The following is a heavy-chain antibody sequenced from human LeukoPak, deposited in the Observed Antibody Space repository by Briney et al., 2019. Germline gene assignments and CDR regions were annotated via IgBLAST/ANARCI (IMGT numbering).Heavy chain of an antibody. V-gene: IGHV3-21*01. CDR2: ISGSGTYI. CDR1: GFTFNTYS. J-gene: IGHJ4*02. D-gene: IGHD3-22*01. Sequence: PEGSLRLSCAASGFTFNTYSMTWVRQAPGKGLEWVSSISGSGTYIYYADSVKGRFTISRDNAKNSLYLQMNGLRAEDTAVYYCARAYFYDTSGYYYGYWGQGTLVTVSS. CDR3: ARAYFYDTSGYYYGY.